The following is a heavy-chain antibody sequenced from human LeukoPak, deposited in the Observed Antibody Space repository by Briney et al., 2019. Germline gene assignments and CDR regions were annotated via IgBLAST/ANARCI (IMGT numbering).Heavy chain of an antibody. V-gene: IGHV4-59*01. D-gene: IGHD6-13*01. CDR1: GGSISNYY. J-gene: IGHJ4*02. CDR3: ARGVYIAAAQYGY. Sequence: SETLSLTCTVSGGSISNYYWSWLRQPPGKGLEWIGYIYYSGTTNYNPSLKSRVTISVDTSKNQFSLKLNSVTAADTAVYYCARGVYIAAAQYGYWGQGTLVTVSS. CDR2: IYYSGTT.